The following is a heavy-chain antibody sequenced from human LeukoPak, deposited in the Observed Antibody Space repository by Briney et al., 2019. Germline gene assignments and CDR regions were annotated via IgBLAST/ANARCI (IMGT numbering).Heavy chain of an antibody. Sequence: SETLSLTCTVSGGSISSSSYYWGWIRQPPGKGLEWIGSIYYSGSTYYNPSLKSRVTISVDTSKNQFSLKLSSVTAADTAVYYRARRIEWFGPGWFDPWGQGTLVTVSS. D-gene: IGHD3-10*01. J-gene: IGHJ5*02. V-gene: IGHV4-39*01. CDR3: ARRIEWFGPGWFDP. CDR1: GGSISSSSYY. CDR2: IYYSGST.